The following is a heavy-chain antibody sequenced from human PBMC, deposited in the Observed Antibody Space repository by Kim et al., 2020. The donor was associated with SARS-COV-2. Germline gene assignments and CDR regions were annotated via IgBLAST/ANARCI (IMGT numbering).Heavy chain of an antibody. CDR1: GYTFTSYY. J-gene: IGHJ5*02. Sequence: ASVKVSCKASGYTFTSYYMHWVRQAPGQGLEWMGIINPSGGSTSYAQKFQGRVTITRDTSTSTVYMELSSLRSEDTAVYYCGLSSWYKLGLDPWGEGTLLTVST. CDR2: INPSGGST. V-gene: IGHV1-46*01. D-gene: IGHD6-13*01. CDR3: GLSSWYKLGLDP.